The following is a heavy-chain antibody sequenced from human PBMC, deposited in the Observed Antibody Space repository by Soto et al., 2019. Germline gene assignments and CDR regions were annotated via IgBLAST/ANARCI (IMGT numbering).Heavy chain of an antibody. CDR1: GFTFSEYA. D-gene: IGHD3-3*02. V-gene: IGHV3-23*01. J-gene: IGHJ3*02. Sequence: GGSLRLSCAASGFTFSEYAMSWVRQAPGKGLEWVSVIGGDGGSPNYADSVKGRFTVSRDKSKSTLYLPMDSLRAEDTALYYCANDCISRNGSYDPFEIWGQGTMVTVSS. CDR3: ANDCISRNGSYDPFEI. CDR2: IGGDGGSP.